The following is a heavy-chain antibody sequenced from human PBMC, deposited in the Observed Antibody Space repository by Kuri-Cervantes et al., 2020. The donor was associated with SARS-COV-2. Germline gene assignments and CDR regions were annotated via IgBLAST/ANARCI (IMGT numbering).Heavy chain of an antibody. V-gene: IGHV4-61*02. J-gene: IGHJ6*03. D-gene: IGHD2/OR15-2a*01. CDR2: IYTSGST. Sequence: SCTVSGGSISSGSYYWSWIRQPAGKGLEWIGRIYTSGSTNYNPSLKSRVTISVDTSKNQFSLKLSSVTAADTAVYYCARDGSFSPLYYYYYMDVWGKGTTVTVSS. CDR1: GGSISSGSYY. CDR3: ARDGSFSPLYYYYYMDV.